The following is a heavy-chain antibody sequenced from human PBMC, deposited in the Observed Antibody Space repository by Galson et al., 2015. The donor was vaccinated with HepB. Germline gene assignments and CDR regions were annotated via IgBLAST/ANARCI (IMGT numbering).Heavy chain of an antibody. CDR2: ISYDVNDK. V-gene: IGHV3-30*03. CDR1: GFTFSSYG. J-gene: IGHJ6*03. CDR3: ARDPGQQLPPYFHYYMDV. Sequence: SLRLSCAASGFTFSSYGIHWVRQAPGKGLEWVAVISYDVNDKYYADSVKGRFTISRDNSKNTLCLQMNSLRVEDTAVYYCARDPGQQLPPYFHYYMDVWGKGTTVTVSS. D-gene: IGHD6-13*01.